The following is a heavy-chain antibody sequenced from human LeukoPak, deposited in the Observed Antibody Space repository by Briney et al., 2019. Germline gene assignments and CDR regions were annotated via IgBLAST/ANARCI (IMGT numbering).Heavy chain of an antibody. J-gene: IGHJ1*01. CDR2: IYYSGST. Sequence: SETLSLTCTVSGGPIRDYYWSWIRQPPGKGLEWIGYIYYSGSTNYNPSLKSRVTISVDTSKNQFSLKLSSVTAADTAVYYCAREWPYSSSRYFQHWGQGTLVTVSS. D-gene: IGHD6-6*01. CDR3: AREWPYSSSRYFQH. V-gene: IGHV4-59*01. CDR1: GGPIRDYY.